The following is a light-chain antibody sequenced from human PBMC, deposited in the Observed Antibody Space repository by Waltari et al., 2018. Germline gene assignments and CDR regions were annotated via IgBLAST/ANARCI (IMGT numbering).Light chain of an antibody. Sequence: DILMTQSPSSLSASVGDRVPITCQASQDISNYLSWYQQKPGKAPKLLIYDASTLETGVPSRFSGGVSGSDFTFTITSLQPEDLATYFCQQHDSLPLTFGGGTKL. CDR3: QQHDSLPLT. V-gene: IGKV1-33*01. CDR1: QDISNY. J-gene: IGKJ4*01. CDR2: DAS.